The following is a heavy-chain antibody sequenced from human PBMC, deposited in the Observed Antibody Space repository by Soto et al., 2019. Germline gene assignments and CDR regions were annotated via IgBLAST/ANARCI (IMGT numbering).Heavy chain of an antibody. J-gene: IGHJ6*02. Sequence: ASVKVSCKVSGYTLTELSMHWVRQAPGKGLEWMGGFDPEDGETIYAQKFQGRVTMTEDTSTDTAYMELSGLRSEDTAVYYCATIRFLAWLSHYYYGMDVWGQGTTVTVSS. V-gene: IGHV1-24*01. CDR3: ATIRFLAWLSHYYYGMDV. CDR1: GYTLTELS. D-gene: IGHD3-3*01. CDR2: FDPEDGET.